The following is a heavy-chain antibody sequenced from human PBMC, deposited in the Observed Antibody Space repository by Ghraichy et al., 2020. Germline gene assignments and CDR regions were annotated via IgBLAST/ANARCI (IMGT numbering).Heavy chain of an antibody. CDR2: IYYSGST. CDR3: ARAACSGGSCYSTDY. Sequence: SETPSLTCTVSGGSISSYYWSWIRQPPGKGLEWIGYIYYSGSTNYNPSLKSRVTISVDTSKNQFSLKLSSVTAADTAVYYCARAACSGGSCYSTDYWGQGTLVTVSS. D-gene: IGHD2-15*01. CDR1: GGSISSYY. V-gene: IGHV4-59*01. J-gene: IGHJ4*02.